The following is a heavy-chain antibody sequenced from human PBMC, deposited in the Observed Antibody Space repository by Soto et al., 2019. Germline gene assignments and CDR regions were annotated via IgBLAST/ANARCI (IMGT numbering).Heavy chain of an antibody. Sequence: GASVKVSCKASGGTFSSYAISWVRQAPGQGLEWMGGIIPIFGTANYAQKFQGIVTITADESTSTAYMELISLRSEDTAQYYFGRGSGEGEELAIPYYFGMVVWGQGTRV. D-gene: IGHD1-26*01. J-gene: IGHJ6*02. CDR1: GGTFSSYA. V-gene: IGHV1-69*13. CDR2: IIPIFGTA. CDR3: GRGSGEGEELAIPYYFGMVV.